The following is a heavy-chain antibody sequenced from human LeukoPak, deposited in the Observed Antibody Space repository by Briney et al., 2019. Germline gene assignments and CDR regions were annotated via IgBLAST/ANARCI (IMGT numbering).Heavy chain of an antibody. D-gene: IGHD1-7*01. CDR3: ARDNWNYGRGFDY. CDR1: GGTFSSYA. J-gene: IGHJ4*02. Sequence: SVKVSCKASGGTFSSYAISWVRHAPAQGLEWMGRIIPIFGTANYAQKFQGRVTITADKSTSTAYMELSSLRSEDTAVYYCARDNWNYGRGFDYWGQGTLVTVSS. V-gene: IGHV1-69*06. CDR2: IIPIFGTA.